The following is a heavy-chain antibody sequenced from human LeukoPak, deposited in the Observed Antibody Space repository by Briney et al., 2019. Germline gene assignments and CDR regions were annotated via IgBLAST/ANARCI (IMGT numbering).Heavy chain of an antibody. CDR1: GFTFSSYA. D-gene: IGHD6-13*01. CDR2: ISGSGGST. J-gene: IGHJ5*02. CDR3: AKDSPPGYSSSWYGNWFDP. V-gene: IGHV3-23*01. Sequence: GGSLRLSCAASGFTFSSYAMSWVRQAPGKGLEWVSAISGSGGSTYYADSVKGRFTISRDNSKNTLYLQMNSLSAEDTAVYYCAKDSPPGYSSSWYGNWFDPWGQGTLVTVSS.